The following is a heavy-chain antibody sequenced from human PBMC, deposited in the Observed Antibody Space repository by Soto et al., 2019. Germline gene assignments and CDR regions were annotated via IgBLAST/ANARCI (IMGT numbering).Heavy chain of an antibody. D-gene: IGHD2-2*01. CDR1: GLSLSSSGVG. J-gene: IGHJ4*02. CDR2: IYWDDDK. Sequence: SGPTLVNPTQTRTLTCTFSGLSLSSSGVGVGWIRQPPGKALEWLALIYWDDDKRYSPSLENRLTITKDTSKNQVVLTMTNMDPVDTATYYCAHTKGYCSSTSCKDAKGGFDYWGQGTLVTVSS. CDR3: AHTKGYCSSTSCKDAKGGFDY. V-gene: IGHV2-5*02.